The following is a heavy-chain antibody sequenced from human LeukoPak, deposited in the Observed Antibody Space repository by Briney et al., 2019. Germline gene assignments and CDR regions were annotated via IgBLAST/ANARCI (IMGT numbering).Heavy chain of an antibody. D-gene: IGHD3-22*01. J-gene: IGHJ4*02. CDR1: GFTFNRNA. CDR2: ISGSGGST. Sequence: GGSLRLSCAASGFTFNRNAISWVRQAPGKGLEWVSAISGSGGSTYYADSVKGRFTISRDNSKNTLYLQMNSLRAEDTAVYYCAKDGAMIVVVISYYFDYWGQGTLVTVSS. CDR3: AKDGAMIVVVISYYFDY. V-gene: IGHV3-23*01.